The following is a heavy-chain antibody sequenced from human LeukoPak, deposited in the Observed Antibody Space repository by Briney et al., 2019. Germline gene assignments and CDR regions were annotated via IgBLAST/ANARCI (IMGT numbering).Heavy chain of an antibody. V-gene: IGHV4-38-2*02. CDR1: GYSISSGYY. CDR2: NYHSGST. Sequence: SETLSLTCTVSGYSISSGYYWGWIRQPPGKGLEWIGSNYHSGSTYYNPSLKSRVTISVDTSKNQFSLKLSSVTAADTAVYYCARRQEGGYVYYFDYWGQGTLVTVSS. D-gene: IGHD5-12*01. J-gene: IGHJ4*02. CDR3: ARRQEGGYVYYFDY.